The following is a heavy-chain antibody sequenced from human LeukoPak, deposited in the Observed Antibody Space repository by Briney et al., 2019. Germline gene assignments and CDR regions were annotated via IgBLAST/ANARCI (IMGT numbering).Heavy chain of an antibody. V-gene: IGHV3-33*01. Sequence: GRSLRLSCAASAFTFSSFGMHWVRQAPGKGLEWVAVIWYDGSNKYYADSEEGRFTISRDNSKNTLYLQMNSLRAEDTAVYYCARDRETWYFDFWGQGTLVTVSS. CDR3: ARDRETWYFDF. J-gene: IGHJ4*02. CDR1: AFTFSSFG. CDR2: IWYDGSNK.